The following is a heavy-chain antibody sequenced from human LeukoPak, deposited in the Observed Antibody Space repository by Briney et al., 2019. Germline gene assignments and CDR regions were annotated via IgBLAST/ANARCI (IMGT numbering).Heavy chain of an antibody. D-gene: IGHD5-24*01. Sequence: SETLSLTCAVYGGSFSGYYWSWIRQPPGKGLEWIGEINHSGSTNYNPSLKGRVTISVDTSKNQFSLKLSSVTAADTAVYYCARLRRDGYNSIDYWGQGTLVTVSS. CDR1: GGSFSGYY. V-gene: IGHV4-34*01. CDR3: ARLRRDGYNSIDY. J-gene: IGHJ4*02. CDR2: INHSGST.